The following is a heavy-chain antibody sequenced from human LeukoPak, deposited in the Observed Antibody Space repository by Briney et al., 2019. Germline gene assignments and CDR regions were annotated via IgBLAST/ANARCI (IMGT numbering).Heavy chain of an antibody. CDR3: AREGVDYGILTGTSYFDY. J-gene: IGHJ4*02. CDR2: ISAYNGNT. D-gene: IGHD3-9*01. V-gene: IGHV1-18*01. CDR1: GYTFTSYG. Sequence: GASVKVSCKASGYTFTSYGISWVRQAPGQGLEWMGWISAYNGNTNYAQKLQGRVTMTTDTSTSTAYMELRSPRSDDTAVYYCAREGVDYGILTGTSYFDYWGQGTLVTVSS.